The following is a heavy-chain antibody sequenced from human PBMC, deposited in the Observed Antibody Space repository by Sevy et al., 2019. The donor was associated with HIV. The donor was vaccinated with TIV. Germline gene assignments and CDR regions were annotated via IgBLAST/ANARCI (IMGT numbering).Heavy chain of an antibody. CDR3: ARGFLEWLPSSMDV. Sequence: SETLSLTCTVSGGSISSYYWNWIRQPPGKGLEWIGYIYYSGTSYNPSLKSRVTISADTSKNQFSLKLSSVTAADTAVYYCARGFLEWLPSSMDVWGQGTTVTVSS. J-gene: IGHJ6*02. V-gene: IGHV4-59*01. CDR1: GGSISSYY. CDR2: IYYSGT. D-gene: IGHD3-3*01.